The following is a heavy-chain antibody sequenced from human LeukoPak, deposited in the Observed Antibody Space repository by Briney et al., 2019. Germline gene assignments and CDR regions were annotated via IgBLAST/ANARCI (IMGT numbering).Heavy chain of an antibody. CDR3: ARPGRGYSVDY. Sequence: GRSLRLSCAASGVSFSDYYMSWIRQAPGKGLEWVSYISDSSSYTNYADSVKGRFTISRDNPKNSLYLQMNSLRAEDTAVYYCARPGRGYSVDYWGQGTLVTVSS. CDR2: ISDSSSYT. J-gene: IGHJ4*02. V-gene: IGHV3-11*03. CDR1: GVSFSDYY. D-gene: IGHD5-18*01.